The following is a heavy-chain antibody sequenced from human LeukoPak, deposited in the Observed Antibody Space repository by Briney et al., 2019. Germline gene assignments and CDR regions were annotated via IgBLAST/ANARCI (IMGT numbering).Heavy chain of an antibody. CDR2: INPSGGST. V-gene: IGHV1-46*01. CDR1: GYTFTSYY. Sequence: ASVKVSCKASGYTFTSYYIHWVRQAPGQGLEWMGIINPSGGSTSYAQKFQGRVAMTRDTSTSTVYMELSSLRSEDTAVYYCAREAGTAMAPFDYWGQGTLATVSS. D-gene: IGHD5-18*01. CDR3: AREAGTAMAPFDY. J-gene: IGHJ4*02.